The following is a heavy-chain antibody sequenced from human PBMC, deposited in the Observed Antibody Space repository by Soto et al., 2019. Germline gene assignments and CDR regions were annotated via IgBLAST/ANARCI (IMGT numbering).Heavy chain of an antibody. CDR1: SGSISSSNW. CDR2: IYHSGST. J-gene: IGHJ4*02. CDR3: ASCSGGSCYFGGNFDY. V-gene: IGHV4-4*02. Sequence: ASETLSLTCAVSSGSISSSNWWSWVRQPPGKGLEWIGEIYHSGSTNYNPSLKSRVTISVDKSKNQFSLKLSSVTAADTAVYYCASCSGGSCYFGGNFDYWGQGTLVTVSS. D-gene: IGHD2-15*01.